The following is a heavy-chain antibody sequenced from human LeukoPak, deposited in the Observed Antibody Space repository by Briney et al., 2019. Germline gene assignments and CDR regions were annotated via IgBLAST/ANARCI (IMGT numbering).Heavy chain of an antibody. J-gene: IGHJ6*02. CDR2: ISGSGGCT. V-gene: IGHV1-46*04. Sequence: GGSVKVSCAASGFTFSSYSMNWVRQAPGQGLEWIGIISGSGGCTSYAHTLQGRVTMSRDKATNSLYLQLSSLRSEDTAVYYCARDYGDYVDYYYYYRMDVWGQGATVTVSS. CDR1: GFTFSSYS. CDR3: ARDYGDYVDYYYYYRMDV. D-gene: IGHD4-17*01.